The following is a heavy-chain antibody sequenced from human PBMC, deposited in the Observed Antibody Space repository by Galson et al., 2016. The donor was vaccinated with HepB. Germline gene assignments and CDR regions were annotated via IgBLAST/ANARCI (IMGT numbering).Heavy chain of an antibody. CDR1: GYIFINYG. J-gene: IGHJ6*02. Sequence: SVKVSCKASGYIFINYGVSWVRQAPGQGLEWMGWITPYNGNRNYAQKFRGRVTMNTDTSTSTAYMELRTLRSDDTAVYYCARDQSSDYYYGMDFWGQGTTVAVS. V-gene: IGHV1-18*01. D-gene: IGHD6-6*01. CDR2: ITPYNGNR. CDR3: ARDQSSDYYYGMDF.